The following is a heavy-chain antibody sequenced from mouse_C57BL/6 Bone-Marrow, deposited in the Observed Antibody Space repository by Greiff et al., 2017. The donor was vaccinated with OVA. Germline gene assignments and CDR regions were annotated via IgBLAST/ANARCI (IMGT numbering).Heavy chain of an antibody. CDR1: GYTFTSYW. CDR3: ARRRFRYAMDY. V-gene: IGHV1-53*01. Sequence: QVQLQQPGTELVKPGASVKLSCKASGYTFTSYWMHWVKQRPGPGLEWIGNINPSNGGTNYNEKFKSKATLTVDKSSSTAYMQLSSLTSEDSAIYYFARRRFRYAMDYWGQGTSVTVSS. CDR2: INPSNGGT. J-gene: IGHJ4*01.